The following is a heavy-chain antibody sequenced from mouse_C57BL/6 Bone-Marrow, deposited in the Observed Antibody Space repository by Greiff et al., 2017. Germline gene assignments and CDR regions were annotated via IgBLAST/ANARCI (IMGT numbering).Heavy chain of an antibody. CDR1: GYTFTSYN. Sequence: QVTLKESGAELVRPGASVKMSCKASGYTFTSYNMHWVKQTPRQGLEWIGAIYPGNGDTSYNQKFKGKATLTVDKSSSTAYMQLSSLTSEDSAVYFCARGPYYDYDEWYFDVWGTGTTVTVSS. J-gene: IGHJ1*03. V-gene: IGHV1-12*01. CDR2: IYPGNGDT. CDR3: ARGPYYDYDEWYFDV. D-gene: IGHD2-4*01.